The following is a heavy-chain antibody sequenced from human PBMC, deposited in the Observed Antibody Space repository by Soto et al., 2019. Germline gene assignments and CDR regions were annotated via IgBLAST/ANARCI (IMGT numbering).Heavy chain of an antibody. CDR1: GGSISSSSYY. V-gene: IGHV4-39*01. Sequence: QLQLQESGPGLVKPSETLSLTCTVSGGSISSSSYYWGWIRQPPGKGLEWIGSIYYSGSTYYNPSLKSRVTIYVDTSKNQFSLKLSSVTAADTAVYYCASSRCSGGSCYRYAFDIWGQGTMVTVSS. D-gene: IGHD2-15*01. CDR2: IYYSGST. CDR3: ASSRCSGGSCYRYAFDI. J-gene: IGHJ3*02.